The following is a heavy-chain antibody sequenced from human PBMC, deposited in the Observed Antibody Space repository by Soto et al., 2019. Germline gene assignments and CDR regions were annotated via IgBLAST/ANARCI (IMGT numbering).Heavy chain of an antibody. CDR1: GFTFSSYA. D-gene: IGHD3-10*01. CDR2: ITSNGGST. V-gene: IGHV3-23*01. J-gene: IGHJ4*02. CDR3: AKGLVWFGESPLHFDS. Sequence: GGSLRLSCAASGFTFSSYAMSWVRQAPGKGLEWVSIITSNGGSTFYADSVKGRFTISRDNSKNTLYLQMNSLRAEDTAVYYCAKGLVWFGESPLHFDSWGQGTLVTVSS.